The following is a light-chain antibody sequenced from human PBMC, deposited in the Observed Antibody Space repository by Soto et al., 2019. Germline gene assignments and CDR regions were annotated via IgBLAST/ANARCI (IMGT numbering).Light chain of an antibody. V-gene: IGLV2-23*01. CDR3: SSYAGSNVLVV. CDR1: SSDIGSYNL. CDR2: EGS. J-gene: IGLJ2*01. Sequence: QSVLTQPGSVSGSPGQSITISCSGTSSDIGSYNLVSWYQQHPGKAPKVIIFEGSRLPSGVSSRFSGSKSGNTASLTISGLRPADEADYYCSSYAGSNVLVVFGGGTKVTVL.